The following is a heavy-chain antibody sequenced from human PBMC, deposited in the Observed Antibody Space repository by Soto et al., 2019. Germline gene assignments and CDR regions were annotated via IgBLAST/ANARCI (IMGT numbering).Heavy chain of an antibody. CDR3: ARGAIEAAGTPFGY. CDR2: IIPILGIA. D-gene: IGHD6-13*01. CDR1: GGTFSSYT. Sequence: QVQLVQSGAEVKKPGSSVKVSCKASGGTFSSYTISWVRQAPGQGLEWMGRIIPILGIANYAQKFQGRVTITADKSTSTAYVELSSLRSEDTAVYYCARGAIEAAGTPFGYWGQGTLVTVSS. J-gene: IGHJ4*02. V-gene: IGHV1-69*02.